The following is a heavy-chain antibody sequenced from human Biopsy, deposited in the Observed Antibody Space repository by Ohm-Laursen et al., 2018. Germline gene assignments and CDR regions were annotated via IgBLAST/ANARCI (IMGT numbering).Heavy chain of an antibody. V-gene: IGHV3-48*03. D-gene: IGHD1-26*01. J-gene: IGHJ3*01. CDR2: IYGGGSPV. CDR1: GFDFNLYE. CDR3: ARLNSGTYDASDL. Sequence: SLRLSCVASGFDFNLYEMTWVRQAPGKGMEWISYIYGGGSPVSYADSVKGRFTISRDNAQKSLYLHMNSLRAEDTAIYYCARLNSGTYDASDLWGQGTMVIVSS.